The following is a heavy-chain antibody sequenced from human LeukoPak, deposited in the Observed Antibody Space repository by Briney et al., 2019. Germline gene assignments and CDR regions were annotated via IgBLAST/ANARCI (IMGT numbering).Heavy chain of an antibody. Sequence: ASVKVSCKASDYTFISYGISWVRQAPGQGPEWMGWINTNTGNPTYAQGFTGRFVFSLDTSVSTAYLQISSLKAEDTAVYYCARALGYPYFDYWGQGTLVTVSS. V-gene: IGHV7-4-1*02. D-gene: IGHD5-12*01. J-gene: IGHJ4*02. CDR3: ARALGYPYFDY. CDR1: DYTFISYG. CDR2: INTNTGNP.